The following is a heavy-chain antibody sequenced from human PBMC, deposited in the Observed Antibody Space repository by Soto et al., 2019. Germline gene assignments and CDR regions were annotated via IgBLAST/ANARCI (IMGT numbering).Heavy chain of an antibody. CDR1: GFTFSSYA. Sequence: GGSLRLSCAASGFTFSSYAMSWVRQAPGKGLEWVSTISGSGGGTYYADSMKGRFTISRDNSKNTLYLQMYSLRVEDTAAYYCAGESDHWGQGTLVTVSS. V-gene: IGHV3-23*01. CDR2: ISGSGGGT. J-gene: IGHJ4*02. CDR3: AGESDH.